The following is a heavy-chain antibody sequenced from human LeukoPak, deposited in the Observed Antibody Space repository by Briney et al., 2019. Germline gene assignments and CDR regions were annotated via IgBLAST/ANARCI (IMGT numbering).Heavy chain of an antibody. V-gene: IGHV4-61*02. CDR1: GGSISSGSYY. CDR3: ARTPCSSTSCPHAFDI. Sequence: SETLSLTCTVSGGSISSGSYYWSWIRQPAGKGLEWIGRIYTSGSTNYNPSLKSRVTISVDTSKNQFSLKLSSVTAADTAVYYCARTPCSSTSCPHAFDIWGQGTMVTVSS. D-gene: IGHD2-2*01. J-gene: IGHJ3*02. CDR2: IYTSGST.